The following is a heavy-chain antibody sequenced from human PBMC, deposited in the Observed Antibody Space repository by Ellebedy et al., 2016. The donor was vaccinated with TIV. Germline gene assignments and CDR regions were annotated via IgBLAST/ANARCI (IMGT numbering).Heavy chain of an antibody. V-gene: IGHV1-2*02. CDR3: ARVPHEPYGGTPFDY. Sequence: AASVKVSCKASGYTFTGYYMHWVRQAPGQGLEWMGWINPNSGGTNYAQKFQGRVTMTRDTSISTAYMELSRLRSDDTAVYYCARVPHEPYGGTPFDYWGQGTLVTVSS. CDR2: INPNSGGT. D-gene: IGHD4-23*01. CDR1: GYTFTGYY. J-gene: IGHJ4*02.